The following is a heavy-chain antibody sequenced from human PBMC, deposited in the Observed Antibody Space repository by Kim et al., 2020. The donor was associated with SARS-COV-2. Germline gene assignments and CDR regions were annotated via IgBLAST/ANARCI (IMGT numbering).Heavy chain of an antibody. V-gene: IGHV1-18*04. Sequence: ASVKVSCKASGYTFTSYGISWVRQAPGQGLEWMGWISAYNGNTNYAQKLQGRVTMTTDTSTSTAYMELRSLRSDDTAVYYCARDPNCSSTSCRGWFDPWGQGTLVTVSS. CDR3: ARDPNCSSTSCRGWFDP. CDR2: ISAYNGNT. J-gene: IGHJ5*02. CDR1: GYTFTSYG. D-gene: IGHD2-2*01.